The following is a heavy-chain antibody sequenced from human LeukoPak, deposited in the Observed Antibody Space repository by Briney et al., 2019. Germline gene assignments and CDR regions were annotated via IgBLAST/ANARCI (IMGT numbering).Heavy chain of an antibody. D-gene: IGHD2-15*01. J-gene: IGHJ4*02. CDR2: INHSGST. CDR3: ARQAAGYCNGGSCSGDY. CDR1: GGSFSGYY. Sequence: SETLSLTCAVYGGSFSGYYWSWIRQPPGKGLEWIGEINHSGSTNYNPSLKSRVTISIDTSRNQFSLKLSSVTAADTAVYYCARQAAGYCNGGSCSGDYWGQGTLVTVSS. V-gene: IGHV4-34*01.